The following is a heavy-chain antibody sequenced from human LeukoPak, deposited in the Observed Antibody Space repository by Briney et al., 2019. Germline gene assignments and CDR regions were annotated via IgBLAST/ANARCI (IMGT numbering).Heavy chain of an antibody. D-gene: IGHD3-10*01. Sequence: PGGSLRLSCAASGFTFSSYGMHWVRQAPGKGLEWVAVISYDGSNKYYADSVKGRFTISRDNSKNTLYLQMNSLRAEDTAVYYCAKDHGGGSGSYHLSYWGQGTLVTVSS. CDR1: GFTFSSYG. J-gene: IGHJ4*02. CDR3: AKDHGGGSGSYHLSY. V-gene: IGHV3-30*18. CDR2: ISYDGSNK.